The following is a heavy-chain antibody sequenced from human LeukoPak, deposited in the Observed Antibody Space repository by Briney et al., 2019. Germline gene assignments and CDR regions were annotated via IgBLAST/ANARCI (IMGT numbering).Heavy chain of an antibody. Sequence: SSETLSLTCTVSGGPISSTIYYWRWIRQPPGKGLEWIGSISYSGSTYYNPSLKSRVTISVDTSKNQFSLKLSSVTAADTAAYYCARNRGYDYGPNQTSWYFALWGPGTLVTVSS. CDR3: ARNRGYDYGPNQTSWYFAL. D-gene: IGHD5-18*01. V-gene: IGHV4-39*01. CDR1: GGPISSTIYY. CDR2: ISYSGST. J-gene: IGHJ2*01.